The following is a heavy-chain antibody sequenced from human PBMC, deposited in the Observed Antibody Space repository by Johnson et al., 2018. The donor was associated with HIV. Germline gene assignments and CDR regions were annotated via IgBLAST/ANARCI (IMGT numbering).Heavy chain of an antibody. CDR3: AREGYCSGGSCYSNAFDI. CDR1: GFTFDDYA. Sequence: QLVESGGGLVQPGRSLRLSCAASGFTFDDYAMHWVRQAPGKGLEWVSGISWNSGSIGYADSVKGRFTISRDNAKNSLYLQMNSLRAGDTAVYYCAREGYCSGGSCYSNAFDIWGQGTMVTVSS. J-gene: IGHJ3*02. D-gene: IGHD2-15*01. CDR2: ISWNSGSI. V-gene: IGHV3-9*01.